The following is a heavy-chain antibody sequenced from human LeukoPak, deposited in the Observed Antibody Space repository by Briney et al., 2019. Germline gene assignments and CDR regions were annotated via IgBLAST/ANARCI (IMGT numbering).Heavy chain of an antibody. CDR1: GFTFSSYW. Sequence: GGSLRLSCAASGFTFSSYWMSWVRQAPGKGLEWVANIKQDGSEKYYVDSVKGRFTISRDNAKNSLYLQMNSLRAEDTAVYYCARESFIAAAGASDYWGQGTLVTVSS. CDR3: ARESFIAAAGASDY. V-gene: IGHV3-7*01. CDR2: IKQDGSEK. D-gene: IGHD6-13*01. J-gene: IGHJ4*02.